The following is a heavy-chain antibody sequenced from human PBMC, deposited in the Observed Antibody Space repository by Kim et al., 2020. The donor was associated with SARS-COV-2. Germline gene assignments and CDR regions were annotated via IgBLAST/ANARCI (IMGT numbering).Heavy chain of an antibody. CDR2: ISGSGGST. V-gene: IGHV3-23*01. J-gene: IGHJ4*02. CDR1: GFTFSSYA. CDR3: AKDGKWLVKIPYYFDY. Sequence: GGSLRLSCAASGFTFSSYAMSWVRQAPGKGLEWVSAISGSGGSTYYADSVKGRFTISRDNSKNTLYLQMNSLRAEDTAVYYCAKDGKWLVKIPYYFDYWGQGTLVTVSS. D-gene: IGHD6-19*01.